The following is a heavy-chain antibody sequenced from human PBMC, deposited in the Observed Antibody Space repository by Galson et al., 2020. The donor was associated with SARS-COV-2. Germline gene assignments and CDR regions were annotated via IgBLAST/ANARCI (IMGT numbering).Heavy chain of an antibody. CDR1: GVSISSYS. J-gene: IGHJ4*02. CDR2: IHQSGTT. CDR3: ASGWEELPD. Sequence: ASETLSLTCSVSGVSISSYSWTWARQPPGKGLEWIGYIHQSGTTSYNRFLKSRVSISVDTAKNRFSLKLNSATTADTAVYYCASGWEELPDWGQGTLVIVSS. D-gene: IGHD1-26*01. V-gene: IGHV4-59*01.